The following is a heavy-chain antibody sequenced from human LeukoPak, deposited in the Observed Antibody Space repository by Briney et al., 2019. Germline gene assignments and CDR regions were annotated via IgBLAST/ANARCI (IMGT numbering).Heavy chain of an antibody. J-gene: IGHJ4*02. CDR2: IYSGGST. CDR1: GFTVSSNY. V-gene: IGHV3-66*01. D-gene: IGHD5-12*01. Sequence: GGSLRLSCAASGFTVSSNYMSWVRQAPGKGLEWVSVIYSGGSTYYADSVKGRFTISRDNSKNMLYLQMNSLRAEDTAVYYCARDDGGYEFDYWGQGTLVTVSS. CDR3: ARDDGGYEFDY.